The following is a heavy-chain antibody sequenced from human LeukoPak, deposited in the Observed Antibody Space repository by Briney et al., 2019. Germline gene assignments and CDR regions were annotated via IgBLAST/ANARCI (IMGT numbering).Heavy chain of an antibody. D-gene: IGHD4-17*01. CDR2: INPSGGST. J-gene: IGHJ3*02. V-gene: IGHV1-46*01. Sequence: GASVKVSFKASGYTFTSYYMHWVRQAPGQGLEWMGIINPSGGSTNYAQKFQGRVTMTRDTSTSTVYMELSSLRSEDTAVYYCARSPLTVGAFDIWGQGTMVTVSS. CDR3: ARSPLTVGAFDI. CDR1: GYTFTSYY.